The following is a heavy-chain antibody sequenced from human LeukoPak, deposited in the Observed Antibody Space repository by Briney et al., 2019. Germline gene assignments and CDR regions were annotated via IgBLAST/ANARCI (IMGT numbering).Heavy chain of an antibody. J-gene: IGHJ4*02. CDR1: GFTFSSYS. V-gene: IGHV3-48*01. CDR2: ISSSSSTI. Sequence: PGGSLRLSCAASGFTFSSYSMNWVRQAPGKGLEWVSYISSSSSTIYYADSVKGRFTISRDNAKNSLYLQMNSLRAEDTAVYYCASFHYYDSSGWDYWGQGTLVTVSS. CDR3: ASFHYYDSSGWDY. D-gene: IGHD3-22*01.